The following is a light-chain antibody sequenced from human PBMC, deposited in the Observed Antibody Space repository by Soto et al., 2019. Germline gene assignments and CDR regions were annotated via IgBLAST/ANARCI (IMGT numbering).Light chain of an antibody. CDR2: DVS. CDR1: QGVTTN. Sequence: EIVMMQSPATLFVSPGDRAILSCRAGQGVTTNFAWYQQKSGQSPRLLIYDVSHRATGVPARFSGTGSETDFTLTISGLQSEDSAVYFCQQYNNWPFSFGQGTRLEI. J-gene: IGKJ5*01. V-gene: IGKV3-15*01. CDR3: QQYNNWPFS.